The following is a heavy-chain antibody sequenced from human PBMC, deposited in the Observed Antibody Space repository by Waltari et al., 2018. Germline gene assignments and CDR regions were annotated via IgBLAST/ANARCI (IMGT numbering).Heavy chain of an antibody. CDR1: GGSFSGYY. CDR3: ARGQRIAARREVDY. V-gene: IGHV4-34*01. CDR2: SNHSGST. D-gene: IGHD6-6*01. Sequence: QVQLQQWGAGLLKPSETLSLTCAVYGGSFSGYYWSWIRQPPGKGLEWIGESNHSGSTNYNPSLKSRVTISVDTSKNQFALKLSSVTAADTAVYYCARGQRIAARREVDYWGQGTLVTVSS. J-gene: IGHJ4*02.